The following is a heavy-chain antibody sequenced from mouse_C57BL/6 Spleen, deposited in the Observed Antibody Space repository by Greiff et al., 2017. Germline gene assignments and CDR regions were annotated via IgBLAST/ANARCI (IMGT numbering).Heavy chain of an antibody. Sequence: EVQRVESGGDLVKPGGSLKLSCAASGFTFSSYGMSWVRQTPDKRLEWVATISSGGSYTYYPDSVKGRFTISRDNAKNTLYLQMSSLKSEDTAMYYCARHGGTVVANAMDYWGQGTSVTVSS. CDR2: ISSGGSYT. V-gene: IGHV5-6*01. CDR1: GFTFSSYG. CDR3: ARHGGTVVANAMDY. J-gene: IGHJ4*01. D-gene: IGHD1-1*01.